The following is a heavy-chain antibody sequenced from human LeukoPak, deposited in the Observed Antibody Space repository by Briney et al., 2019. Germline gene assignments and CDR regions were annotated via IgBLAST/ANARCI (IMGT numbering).Heavy chain of an antibody. CDR2: ISAYNGNT. J-gene: IGHJ4*02. CDR3: ARGVGGYCGGDCFSATDY. Sequence: ASVKVSCKASGYTFTIYGISWVRQAPGQGLEWMGWISAYNGNTNYAQKLQGRVTMTTDTSTSTAYMELRSLRSDDTAVYYCARGVGGYCGGDCFSATDYWGQGTLVTVSS. V-gene: IGHV1-18*01. CDR1: GYTFTIYG. D-gene: IGHD2-21*02.